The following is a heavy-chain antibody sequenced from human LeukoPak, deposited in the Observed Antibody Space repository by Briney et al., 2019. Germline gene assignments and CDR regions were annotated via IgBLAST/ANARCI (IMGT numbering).Heavy chain of an antibody. J-gene: IGHJ6*02. Sequence: GGSLRLSCAASGFTFSDYYMSWIRQAPGKGLEWVSYINIGSTYTGYGDSVKGRFTVSRDDAKNSLFLQMNTLRAEDTALYFCARGHYGMEVWGQGATVTVSS. CDR3: ARGHYGMEV. CDR2: INIGSTYT. CDR1: GFTFSDYY. V-gene: IGHV3-11*06.